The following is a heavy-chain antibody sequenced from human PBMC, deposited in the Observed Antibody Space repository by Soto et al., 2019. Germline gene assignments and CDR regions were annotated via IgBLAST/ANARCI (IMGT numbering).Heavy chain of an antibody. CDR3: GRVPLDGNYANGVDV. CDR1: GYTFANYW. J-gene: IGHJ6*02. CDR2: IDTDGSRK. D-gene: IGHD4-17*01. V-gene: IGHV3-7*03. Sequence: GESLKISCESSGYTFANYWMYWVRQAPGKGLEWVANIDTDGSRKNYVDSVKGRFIISRDNAKNSLFLQMNSLRADDTAVYYCGRVPLDGNYANGVDVWGQGTTVTVSS.